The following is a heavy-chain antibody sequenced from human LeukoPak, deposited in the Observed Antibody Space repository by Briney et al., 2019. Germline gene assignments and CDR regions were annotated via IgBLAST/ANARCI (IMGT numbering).Heavy chain of an antibody. Sequence: GGSLRLSCAASGFTFSSYSMNWVRQAPGKGLEWVSSISSSSSYIYYADSVKGRFTISRDNAKNSLYLRMNSLRAEDTAVYYCARSFGGDYGDYPSGDAFDIWGQGTMVTVSS. CDR3: ARSFGGDYGDYPSGDAFDI. CDR2: ISSSSSYI. D-gene: IGHD4-17*01. V-gene: IGHV3-21*01. CDR1: GFTFSSYS. J-gene: IGHJ3*02.